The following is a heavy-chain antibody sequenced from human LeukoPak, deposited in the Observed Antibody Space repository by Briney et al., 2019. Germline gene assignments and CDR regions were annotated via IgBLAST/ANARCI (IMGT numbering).Heavy chain of an antibody. CDR2: IKLDGSEK. D-gene: IGHD3-3*01. J-gene: IGHJ4*02. V-gene: IGHV3-7*03. CDR1: GFTFSSYS. Sequence: PGGSLGLSCAASGFTFSSYSMNWVRQAPGKGLEWVANIKLDGSEKNYVDSVKGRFTISRDNTKNSLYLQMNSLRAEDTAVFYCARDQYDTWSRRGNFDSWGQGTLVIVSS. CDR3: ARDQYDTWSRRGNFDS.